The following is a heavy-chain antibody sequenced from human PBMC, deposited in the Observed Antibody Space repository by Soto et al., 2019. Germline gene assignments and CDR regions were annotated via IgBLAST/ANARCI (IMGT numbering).Heavy chain of an antibody. D-gene: IGHD2-2*01. CDR2: LHSGGDT. CDR1: GIPVSSNY. CDR3: ARDVPYCYASRWDV. J-gene: IGHJ6*02. Sequence: EVQLVESGGGLVQPGGSLRLSCVASGIPVSSNYMTCVRQAPGKGLEWVSVLHSGGDTYYANSVKGRFTISGHDSTNTLYHQMISLTPEDTAVYYCARDVPYCYASRWDVWGQGSTVTV. V-gene: IGHV3-53*04.